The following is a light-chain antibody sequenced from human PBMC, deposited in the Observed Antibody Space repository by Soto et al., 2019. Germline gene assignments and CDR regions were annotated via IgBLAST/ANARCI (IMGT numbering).Light chain of an antibody. CDR3: QQLSSYPFT. CDR2: AAS. Sequence: DLQLTQSPSFLSASVGDRVTITCRASQGISSYLAWYQQKPGKAPKLLIYAASTLQSGVPSRFSSSGSGTEFTLTISSLQPEAFATYYCQQLSSYPFTFGQGTRLEIK. J-gene: IGKJ5*01. CDR1: QGISSY. V-gene: IGKV1-9*01.